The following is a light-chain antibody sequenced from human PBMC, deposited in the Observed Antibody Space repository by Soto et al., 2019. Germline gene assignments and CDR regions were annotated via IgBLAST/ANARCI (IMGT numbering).Light chain of an antibody. CDR1: SSNIGRNA. V-gene: IGLV1-44*01. CDR3: AAWDDSLSGLL. CDR2: NNN. J-gene: IGLJ3*02. Sequence: QPVLTQPPSASETPGQRVTISRSGSSSNIGRNAVNWYQHLPGTAPKLLIYNNNQRPSGVPDRFSGSKSGTSASLAISGLQSEDEADYYCAAWDDSLSGLLFGGGTKLTVL.